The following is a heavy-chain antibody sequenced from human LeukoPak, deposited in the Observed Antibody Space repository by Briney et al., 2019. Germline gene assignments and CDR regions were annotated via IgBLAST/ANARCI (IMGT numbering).Heavy chain of an antibody. D-gene: IGHD5-18*01. CDR3: ARDRMWVKTAMVTEVSYYYYGMDV. Sequence: SETLSLTCTVSGGSISSGDYYWSWIRQPPGKGLEWIGYIYYSGSTYYNPSLKSRVTISVDTSKNQFSLKLSSVTAADTAVYYCARDRMWVKTAMVTEVSYYYYGMDVWGQGTTVTVSS. CDR2: IYYSGST. V-gene: IGHV4-30-4*01. CDR1: GGSISSGDYY. J-gene: IGHJ6*02.